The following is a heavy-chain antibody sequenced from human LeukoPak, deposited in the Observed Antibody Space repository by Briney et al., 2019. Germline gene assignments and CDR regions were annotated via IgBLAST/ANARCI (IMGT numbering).Heavy chain of an antibody. J-gene: IGHJ4*02. CDR1: GFTFSSYS. D-gene: IGHD3-22*01. Sequence: GGSLRLSCAASGFTFSSYSMNWVRQAPGKGLEWVSYISSSSSTIYYADSVKGRFTISRDNAKNSLYLQMNSLRDEDTAVYYCARDERPPWDYHDSSGYYNYWGQGTLVTVS. CDR3: ARDERPPWDYHDSSGYYNY. CDR2: ISSSSSTI. V-gene: IGHV3-48*02.